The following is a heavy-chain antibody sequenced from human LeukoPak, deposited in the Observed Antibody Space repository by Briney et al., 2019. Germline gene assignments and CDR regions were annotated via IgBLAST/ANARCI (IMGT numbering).Heavy chain of an antibody. CDR3: AKEEYYYDSSGPFDY. J-gene: IGHJ4*02. Sequence: GGSLRLSCAASGFTFSSYAMSWVRQAPGKGLEWVSATSGSGGSTYYADSVKGRFTISRDNSKNTLYLQMNSLRAEDTAVYYCAKEEYYYDSSGPFDYWGQGTLVTVSS. CDR2: TSGSGGST. CDR1: GFTFSSYA. D-gene: IGHD3-22*01. V-gene: IGHV3-23*01.